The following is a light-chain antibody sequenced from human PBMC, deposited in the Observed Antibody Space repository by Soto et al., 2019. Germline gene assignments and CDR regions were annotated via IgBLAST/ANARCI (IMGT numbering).Light chain of an antibody. CDR2: AAS. J-gene: IGKJ4*01. V-gene: IGKV3-15*01. CDR3: QYYDNWLTT. CDR1: QTISNT. Sequence: EITQSPSTLSVSPGAKVSLSCRANQTISNTLAWFQQKPGQAPRLLIYAASTRATGVSARFSGSGSGTEFTLTISSLEPEDFTMYYCQYYDNWLTTFGEGTKVDIK.